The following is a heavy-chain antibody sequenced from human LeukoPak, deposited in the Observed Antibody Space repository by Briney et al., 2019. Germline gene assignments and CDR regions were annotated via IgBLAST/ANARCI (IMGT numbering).Heavy chain of an antibody. CDR3: ARARQWLGVSNWFDP. Sequence: PGGSLRLSCAASGFTFSSYSMNWVRQAPGKGLEWVSSISTSSSFLYYADSVRGRFTIARDNAKNSLYLDMNSLRAEDTAIYYCARARQWLGVSNWFDPWGQGTLVTVSS. D-gene: IGHD5-12*01. CDR2: ISTSSSFL. CDR1: GFTFSSYS. V-gene: IGHV3-21*01. J-gene: IGHJ5*02.